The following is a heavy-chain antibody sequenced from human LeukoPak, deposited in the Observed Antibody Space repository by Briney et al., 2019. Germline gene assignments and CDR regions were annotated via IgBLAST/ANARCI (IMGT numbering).Heavy chain of an antibody. CDR1: GGSISSYY. J-gene: IGHJ6*03. Sequence: SETLSLTCTVSGGSISSYYWSWIRQPAGKGLEWIGRIYTSGSTNYNPSLKSRVTISLDTSKNQLSLSLNSVTAADTAVYYCARGDFYYYYYYMDVWGKGTTVTISS. CDR2: IYTSGST. CDR3: ARGDFYYYYYYMDV. V-gene: IGHV4-4*07. D-gene: IGHD3-3*01.